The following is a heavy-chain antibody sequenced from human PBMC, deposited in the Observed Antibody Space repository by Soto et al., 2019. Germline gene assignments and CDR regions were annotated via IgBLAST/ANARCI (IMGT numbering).Heavy chain of an antibody. CDR3: ARAPVVVVPAAIVYYYYYGMDV. V-gene: IGHV1-69*13. D-gene: IGHD2-2*01. J-gene: IGHJ6*02. CDR2: IIPIFGTA. CDR1: GGTCSSYA. Sequence: SVKVSCKASGGTCSSYAISWVRQAPGQGLDWMGGIIPIFGTANYAQKFQGRVTITADESTSTAYMELSSLRSEDTAVYYCARAPVVVVPAAIVYYYYYGMDVWGQGTTVTVSS.